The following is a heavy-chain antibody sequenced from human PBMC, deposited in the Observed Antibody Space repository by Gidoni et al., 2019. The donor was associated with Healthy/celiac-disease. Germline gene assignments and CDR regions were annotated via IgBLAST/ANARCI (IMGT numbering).Heavy chain of an antibody. V-gene: IGHV4-30-2*01. D-gene: IGHD3-22*01. CDR1: GGSISSGGYS. J-gene: IGHJ3*02. CDR3: ARENGYYDSSDRSSGAFDI. Sequence: QLQLQESGSGRVKPSQTLSLTCAVSGGSISSGGYSWSWIRQQPGKGLEWIGYIYHSGSTDYNLSLKSRVTISVDRSKNQFSLKLSSVTAADTAVYYCARENGYYDSSDRSSGAFDIWGQGTMVTVSS. CDR2: IYHSGST.